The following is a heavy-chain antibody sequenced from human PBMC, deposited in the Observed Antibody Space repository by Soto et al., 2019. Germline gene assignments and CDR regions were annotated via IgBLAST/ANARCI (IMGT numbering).Heavy chain of an antibody. D-gene: IGHD2-2*01. CDR2: ISGGGSNT. CDR1: GFTFSSYA. J-gene: IGHJ4*02. V-gene: IGHV3-23*01. CDR3: ARDSSRSAARVDY. Sequence: GGSLRLSCAASGFTFSSYAMSWVRQAPGKGLEWVSDISGGGSNTYYADSVKGRFTISRDNAKNSLYLQLNNLRAEDTAVYYCARDSSRSAARVDYWGQGTPVTVS.